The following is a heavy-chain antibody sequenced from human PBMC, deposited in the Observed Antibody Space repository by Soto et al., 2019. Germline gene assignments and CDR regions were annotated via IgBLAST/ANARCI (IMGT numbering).Heavy chain of an antibody. CDR1: GFTFSSYA. D-gene: IGHD4-17*01. CDR2: ISGSGGST. Sequence: GGSLRLSCAASGFTFSSYAMSWVRQAPGKGLEWVSAISGSGGSTYYADSVKGRFTISRDNSKNTLYLQMNSLRAEDTAVYYCDTAYGDYYYYYMDVWGKGTTVTVSS. V-gene: IGHV3-23*01. CDR3: DTAYGDYYYYYMDV. J-gene: IGHJ6*03.